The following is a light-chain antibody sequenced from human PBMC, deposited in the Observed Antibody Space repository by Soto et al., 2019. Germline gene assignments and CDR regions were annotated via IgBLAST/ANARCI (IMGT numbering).Light chain of an antibody. CDR2: EGS. CDR3: CSYAGSSTFVV. Sequence: QSALPQPASVSGSPGQSITISCTGTSSDIGSYNLVSWYQHHPGNAPKLMIYEGSKRPSGVSNRFSGSKSGNTASLTISGLQAEDEADYYCCSYAGSSTFVVFGGGTKLTVL. CDR1: SSDIGSYNL. V-gene: IGLV2-23*03. J-gene: IGLJ2*01.